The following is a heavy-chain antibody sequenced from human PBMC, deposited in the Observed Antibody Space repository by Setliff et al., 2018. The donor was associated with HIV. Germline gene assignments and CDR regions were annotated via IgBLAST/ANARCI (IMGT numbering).Heavy chain of an antibody. CDR2: INTSGST. CDR3: ARDFKRYNSPCRFDP. D-gene: IGHD6-13*01. CDR1: GGSISSYY. J-gene: IGHJ5*02. V-gene: IGHV4-4*07. Sequence: SETLSLTCTVSGGSISSYYWNWIRQPAGKGLEWIGRINTSGSTNYNPSLKSRVTISVDKSQNQFSLKLSSVTAADTAVYYCARDFKRYNSPCRFDPWGQGTLVTVSS.